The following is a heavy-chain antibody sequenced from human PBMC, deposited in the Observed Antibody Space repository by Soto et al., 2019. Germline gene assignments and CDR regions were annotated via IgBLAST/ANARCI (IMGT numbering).Heavy chain of an antibody. CDR1: GFTFSSYG. Sequence: QVQLVESGGGVVQPGRSLRLSCAASGFTFSSYGMHWVRQAPGKGLEWVAVISYDGSNKYYADSVKGRFTISRDNSKNTLYLPMNSLRAEDTAVYYCAKVSVRERLFDYWGQGTLVTVSS. J-gene: IGHJ4*02. V-gene: IGHV3-30*18. CDR3: AKVSVRERLFDY. D-gene: IGHD3-10*01. CDR2: ISYDGSNK.